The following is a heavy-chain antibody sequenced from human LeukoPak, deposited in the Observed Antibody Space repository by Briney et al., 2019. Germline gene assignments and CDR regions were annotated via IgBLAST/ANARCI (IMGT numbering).Heavy chain of an antibody. D-gene: IGHD2-2*01. CDR3: ARGWVVDYYYYYGMDV. Sequence: ASVKVSCKASGYTFTSYGISWVRQAPGQGLEWMGWISAYNGNTNYAQKLQGRVTMTTDTSTSTAYMELRSLRSEDTAVYYCARGWVVDYYYYYGMDVWGQGTTVTVSS. CDR2: ISAYNGNT. V-gene: IGHV1-18*01. J-gene: IGHJ6*02. CDR1: GYTFTSYG.